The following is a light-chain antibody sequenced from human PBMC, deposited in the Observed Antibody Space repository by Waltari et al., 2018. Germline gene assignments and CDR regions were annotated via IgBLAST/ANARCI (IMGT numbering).Light chain of an antibody. V-gene: IGKV1-33*01. CDR1: QDIKKY. CDR2: NAS. Sequence: DIQMTQSPSSLSASVGDRVTITCKASQDIKKYLSWYQQKRGKAPNLLIYNASKLQTGVPSRFSGSGSGTDLPLTISRLQPEDIATSYCQKYDNLPLTYGGGTKVDIK. J-gene: IGKJ4*01. CDR3: QKYDNLPLT.